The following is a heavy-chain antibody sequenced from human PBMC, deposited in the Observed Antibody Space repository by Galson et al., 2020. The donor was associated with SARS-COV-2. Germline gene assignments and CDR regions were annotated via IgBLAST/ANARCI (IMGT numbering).Heavy chain of an antibody. D-gene: IGHD3-3*01. J-gene: IGHJ6*02. CDR1: GGTFSSYA. V-gene: IGHV1-69*13. CDR2: IIPIFGTA. CDR3: ARASAPTLLRFLEWSMDYYGMDV. Sequence: SVKVSCKASGGTFSSYAISWVRQAPGQGLEWMGGIIPIFGTANYAQKFQGRVTITADESTSTAYMELSSLRSEDTAVYYCARASAPTLLRFLEWSMDYYGMDVWGQGTTVTVSS.